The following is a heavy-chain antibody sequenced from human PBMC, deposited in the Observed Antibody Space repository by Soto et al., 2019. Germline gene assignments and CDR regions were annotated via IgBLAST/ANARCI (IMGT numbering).Heavy chain of an antibody. Sequence: GGSLRLSCAPSGFTFSSYAMHWVRQAPGKGPEWVAFISCDGSNTDYVDSVRGRFTVSRDNSRNTLFLQMDSLRPDDTAFYDGTQPRSRLQWPPFDPWGHATQVTVSS. CDR2: ISCDGSNT. D-gene: IGHD6-19*01. CDR1: GFTFSSYA. CDR3: TQPRSRLQWPPFDP. V-gene: IGHV3-30-3*01. J-gene: IGHJ5*02.